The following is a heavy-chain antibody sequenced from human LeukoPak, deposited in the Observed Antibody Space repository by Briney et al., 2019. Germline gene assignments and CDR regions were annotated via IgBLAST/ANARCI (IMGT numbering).Heavy chain of an antibody. CDR3: ASQSRSWYGFDY. J-gene: IGHJ4*02. Sequence: GGSLRLSCAASGFTVSSNYMSWVRQAPGKGLEWVSVIYSGGSTYYTDSVKGRFTISRDNSKNTLYLQMNSLRAEDTAVYYCASQSRSWYGFDYWGQGTLVTVSS. V-gene: IGHV3-53*01. D-gene: IGHD6-13*01. CDR1: GFTVSSNY. CDR2: IYSGGST.